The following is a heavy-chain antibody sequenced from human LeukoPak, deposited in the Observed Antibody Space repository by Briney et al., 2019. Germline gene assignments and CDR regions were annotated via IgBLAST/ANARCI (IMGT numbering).Heavy chain of an antibody. V-gene: IGHV3-21*01. CDR2: LSTSSNYI. D-gene: IGHD2-8*01. J-gene: IGHJ3*02. CDR3: ARSQGTIHDGVPLNI. CDR1: GFTFSSYS. Sequence: GGSLTLFCAASGFTFSSYSVNWVRQAPGKGLEWVSSLSTSSNYIYYADSLKGRFTISRDNAQNSLYLQMNRVRDENTAVYYCARSQGTIHDGVPLNIWGKETRLTVSS.